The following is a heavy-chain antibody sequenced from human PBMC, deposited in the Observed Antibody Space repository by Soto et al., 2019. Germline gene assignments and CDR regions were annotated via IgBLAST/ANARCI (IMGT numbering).Heavy chain of an antibody. D-gene: IGHD3-3*01. CDR3: AIPPYYDFWSGEDWYFDL. V-gene: IGHV5-51*01. CDR1: GYSFTSYW. CDR2: IYPGDSDT. J-gene: IGHJ2*01. Sequence: EVQLVQSGAEVKKPGESLKISCKGSGYSFTSYWIGWVRQMPGKGQEWMGIIYPGDSDTRYSPSFQGQVTIPADKSISTAYLQWSSLKASDTAMYYCAIPPYYDFWSGEDWYFDLWGRGTLITVSS.